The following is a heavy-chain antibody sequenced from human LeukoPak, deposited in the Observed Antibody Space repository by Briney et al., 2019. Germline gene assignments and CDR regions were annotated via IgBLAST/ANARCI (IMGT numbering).Heavy chain of an antibody. CDR1: GYTFTSYY. J-gene: IGHJ5*02. CDR2: INPSGGST. V-gene: IGHV1-46*01. CDR3: ATDLPGYGDYEVLDP. Sequence: VASVKVSCKASGYTFTSYYMHWVRQAPGQGLEWMGIINPSGGSTSYAQKFQGRVTMTRDTSTSTVYMELSSLRSEDTAVYYCATDLPGYGDYEVLDPWGQGTLVTVSS. D-gene: IGHD4-17*01.